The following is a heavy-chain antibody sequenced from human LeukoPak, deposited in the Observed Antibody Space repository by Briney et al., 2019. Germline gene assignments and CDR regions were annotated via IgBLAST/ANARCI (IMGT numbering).Heavy chain of an antibody. J-gene: IGHJ4*02. CDR2: IYYSGNT. Sequence: PSETLSLTCSVSGGLLTNYYWSWIRQSPGKGLEWVGYIYYSGNTYYNPSLETRLSLSVDVSKNEFSMRLSSVTAADTAVYYCSRIRGLVVDYWGQGALIIVSS. D-gene: IGHD3/OR15-3a*01. V-gene: IGHV4-59*01. CDR1: GGLLTNYY. CDR3: SRIRGLVVDY.